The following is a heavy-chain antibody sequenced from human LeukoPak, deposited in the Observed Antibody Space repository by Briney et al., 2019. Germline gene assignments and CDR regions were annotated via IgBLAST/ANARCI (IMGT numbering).Heavy chain of an antibody. CDR1: GGSISSYY. Sequence: SSETLSLTCTVSGGSISSYYWSWIRQPAGKGLEWTGRIYTSGSTNYNPSLKSRVTMSVDTSKNQFSLKLSSVTAADTAVYYCARDHYDLGYFDYWGQGTLVTVSS. J-gene: IGHJ4*02. CDR3: ARDHYDLGYFDY. V-gene: IGHV4-4*07. D-gene: IGHD3-3*01. CDR2: IYTSGST.